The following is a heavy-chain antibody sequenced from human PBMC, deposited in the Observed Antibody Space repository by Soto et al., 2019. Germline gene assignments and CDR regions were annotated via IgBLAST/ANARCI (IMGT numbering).Heavy chain of an antibody. D-gene: IGHD1-26*01. CDR1: GYTFTSYY. V-gene: IGHV1-46*01. Sequence: QVQLVQSGAEVKKPGASVKVSCKASGYTFTSYYMHWVRQATGQGLAWMGIINPSGGSTSYAQKFQGRVTMTMETSSSTFYMELSSLRSEDTAVYDCAREVYSGSYYGAFGYWGQGTLVTVSS. J-gene: IGHJ4*02. CDR3: AREVYSGSYYGAFGY. CDR2: INPSGGST.